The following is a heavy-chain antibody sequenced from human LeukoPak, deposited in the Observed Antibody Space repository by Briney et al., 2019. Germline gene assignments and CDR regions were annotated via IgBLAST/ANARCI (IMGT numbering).Heavy chain of an antibody. J-gene: IGHJ4*02. CDR1: GFIFNNYW. V-gene: IGHV3-7*01. CDR2: IKQDGSEK. Sequence: PGGSLGLSCAASGFIFNNYWISWVRQAPGEGLEWVANIKQDGSEKYYVDSVKGRFTISGDNAKNSLYLQMNSLRAEDTAVYYCARQRRYCSGDNCYQRTFDYWGQGTLVTVSS. D-gene: IGHD2-15*01. CDR3: ARQRRYCSGDNCYQRTFDY.